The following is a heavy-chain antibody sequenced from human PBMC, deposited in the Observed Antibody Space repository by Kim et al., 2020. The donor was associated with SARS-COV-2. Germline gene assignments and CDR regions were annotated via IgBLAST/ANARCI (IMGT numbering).Heavy chain of an antibody. V-gene: IGHV4-4*07. CDR1: GASISTYY. D-gene: IGHD2-2*01. Sequence: SETLSLTCTVSGASISTYYWTWIRQPAGKGLEWIGRMHSSGNTHYNPSLKSRVTMSGDTSKNQSFLRLSSVTAADTAVYYCARLKGCESPSCYGYDYMDV. CDR3: ARLKGCESPSCYGYDYMDV. CDR2: MHSSGNT. J-gene: IGHJ6*03.